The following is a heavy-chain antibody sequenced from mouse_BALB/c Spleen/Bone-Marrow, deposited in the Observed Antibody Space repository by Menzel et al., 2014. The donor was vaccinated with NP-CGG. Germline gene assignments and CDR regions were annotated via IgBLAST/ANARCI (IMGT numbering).Heavy chain of an antibody. Sequence: EVKLMESGGGLVQPGGSLKLSCAASGFTLSSYTMSWVRQTPEKRLEWVAYISNGGGSTYYPDIVEGRFTISRDNAKNTLYLQMSSLKSEDTAMYYCARQIYFPYFDYWGQGTTLTVSS. D-gene: IGHD2-1*01. V-gene: IGHV5-12-2*01. CDR3: ARQIYFPYFDY. CDR2: ISNGGGST. CDR1: GFTLSSYT. J-gene: IGHJ2*01.